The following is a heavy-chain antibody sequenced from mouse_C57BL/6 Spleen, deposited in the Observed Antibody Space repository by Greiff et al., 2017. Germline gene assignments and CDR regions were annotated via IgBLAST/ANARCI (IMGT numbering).Heavy chain of an antibody. Sequence: EVKLMESGGGLVQPAGSLQLSCAASCFPFGDSGMHCVRQAPEKGLEWVAYISSGSSTIYYADTVQGRFTISRDNAKTTLFLQMTSLRSADTAIFYCASGGYDV. J-gene: IGHJ1*01. D-gene: IGHD1-2*01. CDR1: CFPFGDSG. CDR2: ISSGSSTI. CDR3: ASGGYDV. V-gene: IGHV5-17*01.